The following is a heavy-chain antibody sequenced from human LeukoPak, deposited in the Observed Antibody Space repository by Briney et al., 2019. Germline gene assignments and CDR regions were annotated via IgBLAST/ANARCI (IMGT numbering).Heavy chain of an antibody. CDR3: ARGGYYYDSSGYSTLFDY. J-gene: IGHJ4*02. CDR1: GFTFSSNW. CDR2: IYSGGST. D-gene: IGHD3-22*01. Sequence: GGSLRLSCAASGFTFSSNWMSWVRQAPGKGLEWVSVIYSGGSTYYADSVKGRFPISRDNSKNTLYLQMNSLRAEDTAVYYCARGGYYYDSSGYSTLFDYWGQGTLVTVSS. V-gene: IGHV3-66*01.